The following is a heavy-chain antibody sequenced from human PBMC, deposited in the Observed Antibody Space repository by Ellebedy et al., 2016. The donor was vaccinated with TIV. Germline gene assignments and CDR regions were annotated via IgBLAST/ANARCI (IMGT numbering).Heavy chain of an antibody. V-gene: IGHV3-48*02. CDR1: GFNFRSHT. D-gene: IGHD3-22*01. CDR3: ARDAPDGSGSWYFDL. Sequence: GGSLRLSXATSGFNFRSHTMNWVRQAPGKGLEWVSYISSGGDDIYYADSVKGRFTISRDNGRYLLYLQMNRLRDEDTAVYYCARDAPDGSGSWYFDLWGRGTLVTVSS. CDR2: ISSGGDDI. J-gene: IGHJ2*01.